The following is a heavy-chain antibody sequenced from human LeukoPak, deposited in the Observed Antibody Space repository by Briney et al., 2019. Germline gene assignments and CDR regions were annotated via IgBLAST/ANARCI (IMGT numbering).Heavy chain of an antibody. CDR1: GYTFTSFG. Sequence: ASVKVSCKVSGYTFTSFGISWVRQAPGQGLEWLGWISGYSGNTNYAQNFQGRVTMTTDTSTTTASMELRSLTSDDTAVYYCVRPRRSGSYDYWGQGTLVTVSS. CDR3: VRPRRSGSYDY. D-gene: IGHD1-26*01. J-gene: IGHJ4*02. V-gene: IGHV1-18*01. CDR2: ISGYSGNT.